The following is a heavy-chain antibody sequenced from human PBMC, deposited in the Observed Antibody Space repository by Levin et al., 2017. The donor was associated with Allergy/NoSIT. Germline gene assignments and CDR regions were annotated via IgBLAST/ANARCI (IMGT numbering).Heavy chain of an antibody. CDR2: IYYSGST. D-gene: IGHD4-17*01. J-gene: IGHJ3*02. Sequence: PSETLSLTCTVSGGSISSGDSFWSWIRQPPGTGLEWIGYIYYSGSTYYNPSLKSQVTISVDTSKNQFSLKVSSVTAADTAVYYCARDRRAVTTNSGGFDIWGQGTMVTVSS. CDR1: GGSISSGDSF. V-gene: IGHV4-30-4*01. CDR3: ARDRRAVTTNSGGFDI.